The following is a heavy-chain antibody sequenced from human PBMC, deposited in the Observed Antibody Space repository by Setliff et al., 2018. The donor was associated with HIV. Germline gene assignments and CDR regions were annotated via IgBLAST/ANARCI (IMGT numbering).Heavy chain of an antibody. CDR2: IFSSGST. CDR3: ARRIGDSGSFPDKNWFDT. Sequence: LSLTCTVSGDSISSYSWNWIRQSPGGGLEWIGFIFSSGSTKYNPSLQSRVTMSIDTSKNQFSLRLTSVTAADTAVYYCARRIGDSGSFPDKNWFDTWGQGSLVTVSS. V-gene: IGHV4-4*09. J-gene: IGHJ5*02. D-gene: IGHD3-10*01. CDR1: GDSISSYS.